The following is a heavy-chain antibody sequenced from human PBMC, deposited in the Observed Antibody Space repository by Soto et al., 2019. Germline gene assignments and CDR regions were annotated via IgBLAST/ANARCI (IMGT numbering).Heavy chain of an antibody. CDR2: TYYRSKWYN. Sequence: SQTLSLTCAISGDSVSSNSAAWNWIRQSPSRGLEWLGRTYYRSKWYNDYAVSVKSRITINPDTSKNQFSLQLNSVTPEDTAVYYCAGDRVVPAAPLGGNYYYYGMDVWGQGTTVTVSS. CDR3: AGDRVVPAAPLGGNYYYYGMDV. D-gene: IGHD2-2*01. V-gene: IGHV6-1*01. J-gene: IGHJ6*02. CDR1: GDSVSSNSAA.